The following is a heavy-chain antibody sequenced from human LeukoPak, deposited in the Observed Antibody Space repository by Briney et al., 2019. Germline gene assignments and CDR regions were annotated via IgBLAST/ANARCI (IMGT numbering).Heavy chain of an antibody. Sequence: GGSLRLSCAASGFTFSTFGMQWVRQAPGKGLEWVAVISYDGSNKYYAGSVKGRFTISRDNSKNTLYLQMNSLRAEDTAVYYCAKDGTGGYYYLDYWGQGTLVTVSS. J-gene: IGHJ4*02. D-gene: IGHD3-22*01. CDR1: GFTFSTFG. CDR2: ISYDGSNK. V-gene: IGHV3-30*18. CDR3: AKDGTGGYYYLDY.